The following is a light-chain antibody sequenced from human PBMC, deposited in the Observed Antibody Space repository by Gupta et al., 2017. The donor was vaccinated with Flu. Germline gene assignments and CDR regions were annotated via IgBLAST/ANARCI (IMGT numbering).Light chain of an antibody. Sequence: EIVLTQSPATLSVSPGERATLSCRADQSISNSLAWYQQKPGQAPRLLIYSASTRATGVPARFSGSGSGTEFTLTISSLQSEDFAVYFCQQHHDWLRIFGQGTQLDIK. CDR3: QQHHDWLRI. CDR1: QSISNS. CDR2: SAS. J-gene: IGKJ2*01. V-gene: IGKV3-15*01.